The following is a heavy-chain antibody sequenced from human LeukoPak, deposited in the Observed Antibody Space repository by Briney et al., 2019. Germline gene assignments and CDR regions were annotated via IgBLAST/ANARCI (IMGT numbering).Heavy chain of an antibody. CDR1: GDFISSYY. V-gene: IGHV4-59*08. CDR3: ASPPAYGSGTSFDY. CDR2: IYYSGST. D-gene: IGHD3-10*01. J-gene: IGHJ4*02. Sequence: SETLSLTCTVSGDFISSYYWSWIRQPPGKGLEWIGYIYYSGSTNYNPSLKSRVTISVDTSKNQFSLKLSSVTAADTAVYYCASPPAYGSGTSFDYWGQGTLVTVSS.